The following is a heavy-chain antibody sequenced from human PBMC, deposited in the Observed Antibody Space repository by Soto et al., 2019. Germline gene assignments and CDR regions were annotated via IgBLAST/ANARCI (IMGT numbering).Heavy chain of an antibody. CDR3: ARRGVLPDY. CDR1: GDTFTNYG. J-gene: IGHJ4*02. D-gene: IGHD3-10*01. Sequence: ASVKVSFNTSGDTFTNYGISWLRQAPVQVIEWLVWISADHGTTNYARNLQGRVTMTTDTSTGTSYMVLRSLTSDDTAVYYCARRGVLPDYWGQGTLVTVSS. CDR2: ISADHGTT. V-gene: IGHV1-18*01.